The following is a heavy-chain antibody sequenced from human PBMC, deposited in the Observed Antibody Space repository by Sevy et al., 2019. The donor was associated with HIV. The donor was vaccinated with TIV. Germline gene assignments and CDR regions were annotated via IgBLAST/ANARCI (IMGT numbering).Heavy chain of an antibody. Sequence: GGSLRLSCAASGFTFSSYAMHWVRQAPGKGLEWVAVISYDGSNKYYADSVKGRFTISRDNSKNTLYLQMNSLRAEDTAVYYCARDPGRGYSSDWQRRENAFDIWGQGTMVTVSS. V-gene: IGHV3-30-3*01. CDR1: GFTFSSYA. D-gene: IGHD6-19*01. CDR3: ARDPGRGYSSDWQRRENAFDI. J-gene: IGHJ3*02. CDR2: ISYDGSNK.